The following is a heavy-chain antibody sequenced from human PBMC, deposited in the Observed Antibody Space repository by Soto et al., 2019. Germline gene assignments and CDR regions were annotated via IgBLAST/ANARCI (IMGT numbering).Heavy chain of an antibody. D-gene: IGHD2-2*01. J-gene: IGHJ4*02. CDR2: ISAYNGNT. CDR3: AGEDPPSLN. CDR1: GYTFTSYG. V-gene: IGHV1-18*01. Sequence: QVQLVQSGAEVKKPGASVKVSCKASGYTFTSYGISWVRQAPGQGLEWMGWISAYNGNTNYAQNLQGRVTMTTHTPXTXXXXXXXXXXXDDXXVXSFAGEDPPSLNWGQGTLVTVSS.